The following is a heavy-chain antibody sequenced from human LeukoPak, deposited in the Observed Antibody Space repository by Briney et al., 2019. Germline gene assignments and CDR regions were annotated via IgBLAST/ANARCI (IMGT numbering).Heavy chain of an antibody. J-gene: IGHJ4*02. CDR1: GGSFSGHY. CDR3: VTYYFDSSGPKKNY. D-gene: IGHD3-22*01. Sequence: SETLSLTCDVYGGSFSGHYWSWIRQPPGKGLEWIGEINHSGSTNYNPSLKSRVTISVDTSKKQFSLKLSSVTAADTAVYYCVTYYFDSSGPKKNYWGQGTLVTVSS. CDR2: INHSGST. V-gene: IGHV4-34*01.